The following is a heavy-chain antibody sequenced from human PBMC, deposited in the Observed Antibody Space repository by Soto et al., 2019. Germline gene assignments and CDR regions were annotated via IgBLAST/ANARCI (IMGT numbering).Heavy chain of an antibody. D-gene: IGHD3-9*01. CDR2: ISAYNGNT. Sequence: QVQLVQSGAEVKKPGASVKVSRKASGYTFSSYGISWVRQAPGQGLEWMGWISAYNGNTNYAQKLQGRVTMTTDTSTSTAYMELRSLRSDDTAVYYCARGPNYDILTGNYDGMDVWGQGTTVTVSS. CDR1: GYTFSSYG. CDR3: ARGPNYDILTGNYDGMDV. V-gene: IGHV1-18*01. J-gene: IGHJ6*02.